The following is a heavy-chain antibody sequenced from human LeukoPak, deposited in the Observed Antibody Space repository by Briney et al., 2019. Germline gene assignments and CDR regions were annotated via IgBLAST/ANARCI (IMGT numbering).Heavy chain of an antibody. D-gene: IGHD3-10*01. CDR3: ARDQRVSYYYYGMDV. J-gene: IGHJ6*02. CDR2: IIPIFGTA. V-gene: IGHV1-69*13. Sequence: GASVKVSCKASGGTFSSYAISWVRQAPGQGLEWMGGIIPIFGTANYARKFQGRVTITADESTSTAYMELSSLRSEDTAVYYCARDQRVSYYYYGMDVWGQGTTVTVSS. CDR1: GGTFSSYA.